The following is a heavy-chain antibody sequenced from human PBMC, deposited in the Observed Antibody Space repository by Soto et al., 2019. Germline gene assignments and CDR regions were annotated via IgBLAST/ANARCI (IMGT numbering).Heavy chain of an antibody. CDR2: MYSGGTAT. J-gene: IGHJ4*02. Sequence: EVQLVESGGGLIQPGGSLRLSCAASGFTVSNNYMTWVRQAPGKGLEWVSVMYSGGTATSYADSVKGRFTVSRDNSKNTVSLQLDSLKADDTAVYYCARGVPVGAIGRFYFDSWGQGTLVTGST. V-gene: IGHV3-53*01. CDR1: GFTVSNNY. D-gene: IGHD1-26*01. CDR3: ARGVPVGAIGRFYFDS.